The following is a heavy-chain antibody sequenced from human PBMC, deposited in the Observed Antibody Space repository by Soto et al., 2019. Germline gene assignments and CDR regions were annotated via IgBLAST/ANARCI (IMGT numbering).Heavy chain of an antibody. Sequence: QVQLVESGGGLVKPGGSLRLSCATSGFIFSDYYMHWIRQAPGKGLEWISYISGNGRIIQYADSAKGRFTISRDNAQNSLYLQMIRLRAEDTALYFCARDFDADSRTDFDYWGQGTLATVSS. CDR3: ARDFDADSRTDFDY. CDR2: ISGNGRII. V-gene: IGHV3-11*01. D-gene: IGHD4-17*01. J-gene: IGHJ4*02. CDR1: GFIFSDYY.